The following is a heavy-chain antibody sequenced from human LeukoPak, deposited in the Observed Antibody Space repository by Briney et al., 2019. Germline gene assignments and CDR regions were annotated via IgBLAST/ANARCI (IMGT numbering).Heavy chain of an antibody. Sequence: GGALRLSCAASGFTFRSYAMHWVRQAPGKGVEGVAVISYDGSNKYYADSVKGRFTISRDNSKNTLYLQMNSLRAEDTAVYYCARVGVGCSSTSCWVYYGMDVWGQGTTVTVSS. V-gene: IGHV3-30-3*01. CDR1: GFTFRSYA. D-gene: IGHD2-2*01. J-gene: IGHJ6*02. CDR3: ARVGVGCSSTSCWVYYGMDV. CDR2: ISYDGSNK.